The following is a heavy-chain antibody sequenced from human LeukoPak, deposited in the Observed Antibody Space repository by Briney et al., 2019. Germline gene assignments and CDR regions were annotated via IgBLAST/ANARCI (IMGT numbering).Heavy chain of an antibody. D-gene: IGHD6-13*01. CDR3: ARDPLRSDSSSWPDYFDY. J-gene: IGHJ4*02. CDR1: GFTFSSYA. V-gene: IGHV3-23*01. Sequence: GGSLRLSCAASGFTFSSYAMSWVRQAPGKGLEWVSAISGSGGSTYYADSVKGRFTISRDNSKNTLYLQMNSLRAEDTAVYYCARDPLRSDSSSWPDYFDYWGQGTLVTVSS. CDR2: ISGSGGST.